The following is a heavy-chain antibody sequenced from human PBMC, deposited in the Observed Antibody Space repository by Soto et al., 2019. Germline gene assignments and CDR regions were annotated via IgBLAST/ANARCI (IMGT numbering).Heavy chain of an antibody. D-gene: IGHD3-22*01. CDR2: IIPIFGTA. Sequence: SVKVSCKASGGTFSSYAISWVRQAPGQGLEWMGGIIPIFGTANYAQKFQGRVTITADESTSTAYMELSSLRSEDTAVYYCARDWLEFYYDSSAPGSAFDIWGQGTMVTVSS. CDR1: GGTFSSYA. CDR3: ARDWLEFYYDSSAPGSAFDI. J-gene: IGHJ3*02. V-gene: IGHV1-69*13.